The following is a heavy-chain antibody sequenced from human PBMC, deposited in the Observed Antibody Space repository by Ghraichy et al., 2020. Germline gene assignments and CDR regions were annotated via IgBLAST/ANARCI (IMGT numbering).Heavy chain of an antibody. CDR3: ARGGLHSSFDY. D-gene: IGHD4-11*01. CDR1: GFSFTNYW. V-gene: IGHV3-74*01. Sequence: LTCAASGFSFTNYWMHWVRQAPGKGLVWVSRISGDGSSTGSADSVKGRFTISRDNANNTMYLQMSNLRAEDTAVYYCARGGLHSSFDYWGQGTLVTVSS. J-gene: IGHJ4*02. CDR2: ISGDGSST.